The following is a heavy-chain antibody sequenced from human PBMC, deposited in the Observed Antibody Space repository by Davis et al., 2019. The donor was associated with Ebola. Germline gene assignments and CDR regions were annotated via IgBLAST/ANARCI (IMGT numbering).Heavy chain of an antibody. D-gene: IGHD5-18*01. CDR2: IRYDGSNK. J-gene: IGHJ4*02. Sequence: GESLKISCAASGFTFSSYGMHWVRQAPGKGLEWVAFIRYDGSNKYYADSVKGRFTISRDNSKNTLYLQMNSLRAEDTAVYYCAHSYGWYWGQGTLVTVSS. V-gene: IGHV3-30*02. CDR1: GFTFSSYG. CDR3: AHSYGWY.